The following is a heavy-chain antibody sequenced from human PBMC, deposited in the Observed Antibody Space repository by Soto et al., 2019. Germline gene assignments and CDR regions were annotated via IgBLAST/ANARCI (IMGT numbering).Heavy chain of an antibody. CDR3: ARDGGIQLWLTLDY. Sequence: VASVKVSCKASGYTFTSYAMHWVRQAPGQRLEWMGWINAGNGNTKYSQKFQGRVTITRDTSASTAYMELSSLRSEDTAVYYCARDGGIQLWLTLDYWGQGPLVTVSS. J-gene: IGHJ4*02. CDR1: GYTFTSYA. D-gene: IGHD5-18*01. V-gene: IGHV1-3*01. CDR2: INAGNGNT.